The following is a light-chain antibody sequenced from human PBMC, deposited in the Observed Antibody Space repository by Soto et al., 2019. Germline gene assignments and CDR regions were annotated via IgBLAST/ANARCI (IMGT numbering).Light chain of an antibody. CDR1: QSVINSY. J-gene: IGKJ5*01. CDR3: QQRSNWPPTT. CDR2: GAY. Sequence: EVVLTQSPGTLSLSSGERATLSCRASQSVINSYLAWYQQKPGQAPRLLLYGAYNRATGIPDRFSGSGSGTDVTLTISRLEPEDFAVYFCQQRSNWPPTTSGQGTRLEI. V-gene: IGKV3D-20*02.